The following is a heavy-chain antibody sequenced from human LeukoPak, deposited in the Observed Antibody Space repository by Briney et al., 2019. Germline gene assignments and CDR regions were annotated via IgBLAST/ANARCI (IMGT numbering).Heavy chain of an antibody. CDR2: INPSGRST. CDR1: PYTFDKYY. J-gene: IGHJ5*02. CDR3: ARDSLELQRRNWFDP. Sequence: ASVKLSCKASPYTFDKYYIHRVRQAPGQGLEWMGVINPSGRSTSYAQQFQGRVTVTRDTSTSTVYMDLSSLRSEDSAVYYCARDSLELQRRNWFDPWGQGTLVTVSS. V-gene: IGHV1-46*02. D-gene: IGHD1-7*01.